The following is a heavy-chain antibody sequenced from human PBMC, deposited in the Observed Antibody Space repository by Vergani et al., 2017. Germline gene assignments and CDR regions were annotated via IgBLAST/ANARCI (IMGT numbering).Heavy chain of an antibody. J-gene: IGHJ6*03. CDR1: GASFTSYH. CDR2: IDHTGRP. CDR3: ARVNTETNGHLYYYYYMDV. V-gene: IGHV4-34*01. Sequence: QVQLQQWGGGLLKPSETLSLTCVENGASFTSYHWTWIRQSPGEGLEWVGDIDHTGRPDYNPSLKSRLTMSVDKSRNQFSLTLNSVTATDTAIYFCARVNTETNGHLYYYYYMDVWGQGTAVTVS. D-gene: IGHD4-11*01.